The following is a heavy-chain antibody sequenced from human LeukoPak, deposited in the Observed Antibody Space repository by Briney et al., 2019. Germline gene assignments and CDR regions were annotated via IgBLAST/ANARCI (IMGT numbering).Heavy chain of an antibody. V-gene: IGHV4-59*01. CDR2: IYYSGST. CDR1: GGSISSYY. CDR3: ARVMDTVDGLGYTSEYYYMDV. Sequence: SETLSLTCTVSGGSISSYYWSWIRQPPGKGLEWIGYIYYSGSTNYNPSLKSRVTISVDTSKNQFSLKLSSVTAADTAVYYCARVMDTVDGLGYTSEYYYMDVWGKGTTVTVSS. D-gene: IGHD6-13*01. J-gene: IGHJ6*03.